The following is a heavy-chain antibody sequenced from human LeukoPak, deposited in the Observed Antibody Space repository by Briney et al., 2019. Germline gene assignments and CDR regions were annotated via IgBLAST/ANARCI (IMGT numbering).Heavy chain of an antibody. CDR1: GFIFSSYW. V-gene: IGHV3-7*05. CDR3: VMDMDV. J-gene: IGHJ6*02. CDR2: IKEDGSAK. Sequence: GGSLRLSCAASGFIFSSYWMNWVCQAPGKGLEWVANIKEDGSAKYYVDSVKGRFTISRDNAKNSLYLQMNSLRAEDTAVYYCVMDMDVWGQGTTVTVSS.